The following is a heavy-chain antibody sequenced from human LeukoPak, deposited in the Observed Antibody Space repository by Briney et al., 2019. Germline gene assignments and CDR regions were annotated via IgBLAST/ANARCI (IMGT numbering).Heavy chain of an antibody. CDR3: ARERRHYYDSSGYPPLGAFDI. Sequence: EASVKVSCKASGYTFTGYYMHWVRQAPGQGLEWMGWINPNSGGTNYAQKFQGRVTMTRDTSISTAYMELSRLRSDDTAVYYCARERRHYYDSSGYPPLGAFDIWGQGTMVTVSS. CDR1: GYTFTGYY. D-gene: IGHD3-22*01. CDR2: INPNSGGT. J-gene: IGHJ3*02. V-gene: IGHV1-2*02.